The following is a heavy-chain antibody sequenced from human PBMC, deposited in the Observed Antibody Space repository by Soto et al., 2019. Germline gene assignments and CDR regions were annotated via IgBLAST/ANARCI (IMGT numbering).Heavy chain of an antibody. Sequence: PSETLSLTCTVSGGSISSGDYYWSWIRQPPGKGLEWIGYIYYSGSTYYNPSLKSRVTISVDTSKNQFSLKLSSVTAADTAVYYCARRKFYYGSGSYYFRVDYYYGMDVWGQGTTVTVSS. V-gene: IGHV4-30-4*01. CDR1: GGSISSGDYY. CDR2: IYYSGST. D-gene: IGHD3-10*01. J-gene: IGHJ6*02. CDR3: ARRKFYYGSGSYYFRVDYYYGMDV.